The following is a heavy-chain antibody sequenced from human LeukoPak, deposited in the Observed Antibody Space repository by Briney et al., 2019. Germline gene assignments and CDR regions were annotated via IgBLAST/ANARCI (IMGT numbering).Heavy chain of an antibody. CDR2: INAGNGNT. D-gene: IGHD4-17*01. CDR1: GYTFTSYA. J-gene: IGHJ5*02. V-gene: IGHV1-3*01. Sequence: ASVKVSCKASGYTFTSYAMHWVRQAPGQRLEWMGWINAGNGNTKYSQKFQGRVTITRDTSASTAYMELSSLRSEDTAVYYCARRAHDYGDYEGWFDPWGRGTLVTVSS. CDR3: ARRAHDYGDYEGWFDP.